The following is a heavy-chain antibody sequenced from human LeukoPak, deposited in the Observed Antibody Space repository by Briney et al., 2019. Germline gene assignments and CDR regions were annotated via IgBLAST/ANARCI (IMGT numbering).Heavy chain of an antibody. CDR2: INPYSGGT. V-gene: IGHV1-2*02. CDR3: ARGKDWDY. Sequence: ASVKVSCKASGGTFSSYAISWVRQAPGQGLEWMGWINPYSGGTNYAQKFQGRVTMTRDTSISTAYMELTRLRSDDTAVYYCARGKDWDYWGQGTLVTVSS. D-gene: IGHD3/OR15-3a*01. J-gene: IGHJ4*02. CDR1: GGTFSSYA.